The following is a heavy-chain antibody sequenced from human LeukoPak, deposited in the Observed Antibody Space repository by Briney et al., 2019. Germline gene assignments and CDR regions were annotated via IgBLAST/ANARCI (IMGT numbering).Heavy chain of an antibody. D-gene: IGHD6-13*01. Sequence: ETLSLTCTVSGGSISSSSYYWGWVRQAPGKGLEWVSVISGSGGRTYYADSVKGRFTISRDNSKNTLYLQMNSLRAEDTAVYYCAKDLQYGGRSSSWCDYWGQGTLVTVSS. J-gene: IGHJ4*02. V-gene: IGHV3-23*01. CDR1: GGSISSSSYY. CDR2: ISGSGGRT. CDR3: AKDLQYGGRSSSWCDY.